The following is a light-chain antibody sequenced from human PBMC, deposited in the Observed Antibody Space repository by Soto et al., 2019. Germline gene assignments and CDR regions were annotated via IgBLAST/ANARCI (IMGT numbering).Light chain of an antibody. CDR3: EGYGRSAGT. Sequence: EIVLTQSPGTLSLSPGERATLSCRASQSVSSSYLAWYQQKPGQAPRLLIYGASSRATGIPDRFSGNGSGTDFASTMCRQKAEDVALHKDEGYGRSAGTFGQGTKVDIK. CDR1: QSVSSSY. V-gene: IGKV3-20*01. J-gene: IGKJ1*01. CDR2: GAS.